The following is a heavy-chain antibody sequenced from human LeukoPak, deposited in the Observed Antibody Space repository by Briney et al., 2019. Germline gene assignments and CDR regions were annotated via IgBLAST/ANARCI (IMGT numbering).Heavy chain of an antibody. J-gene: IGHJ6*02. CDR1: GFTFSSYE. CDR3: ASSVVAATPDYYYYYGMDV. CDR2: ISSSGSTI. V-gene: IGHV3-48*03. Sequence: GGSLRLSCAASGFTFSSYEMNWVRQAPGKGLEWVSYISSSGSTIYYADSVKGRFTISRDNAKNSLYLQMNSLRAEDTAVYYCASSVVAATPDYYYYYGMDVWGQGTTVTVSS. D-gene: IGHD2-15*01.